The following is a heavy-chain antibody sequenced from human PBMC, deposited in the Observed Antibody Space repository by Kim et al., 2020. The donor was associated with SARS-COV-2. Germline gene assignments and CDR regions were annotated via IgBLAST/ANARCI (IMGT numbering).Heavy chain of an antibody. CDR3: ARGNYDLYY. Sequence: ASVKVSCKASGYTFSTYGISWVRQAPGQGLEWMGWISPYDGNTNYAQKFQGRVSMTTDTSTTTAYMELTSLISDDTAVYYCARGNYDLYYWGLGTLVTVSS. J-gene: IGHJ4*02. CDR2: ISPYDGNT. V-gene: IGHV1-18*04. D-gene: IGHD5-12*01. CDR1: GYTFSTYG.